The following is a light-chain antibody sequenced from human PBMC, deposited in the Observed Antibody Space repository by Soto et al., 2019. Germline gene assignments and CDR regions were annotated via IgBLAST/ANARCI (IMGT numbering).Light chain of an antibody. CDR1: NSNIGSDYG. V-gene: IGLV1-40*01. J-gene: IGLJ1*01. CDR2: GNS. CDR3: QSYDRSLRACV. Sequence: QSVLTQPASVSGAPGQRVTISCTGTNSNIGSDYGVHWYQQFPGTAPKLLIYGNSNRPSGVPDRFSGSKSGTSASLAITGLQAEDEADYYCQSYDRSLRACVFGTGTKVTVL.